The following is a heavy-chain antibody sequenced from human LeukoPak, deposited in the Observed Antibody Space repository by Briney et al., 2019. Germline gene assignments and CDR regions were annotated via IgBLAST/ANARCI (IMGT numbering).Heavy chain of an antibody. D-gene: IGHD6-6*01. Sequence: GGSLRLSCAASGFTFSTYGIHWVRQAPGKGLEWVAFIQYDGSNKYYADSVKGRFTISRDNSKNTLYLQVNSLRAEDTAVYYCARGLYSSSPWGQGILVTVSS. CDR1: GFTFSTYG. V-gene: IGHV3-30*02. CDR2: IQYDGSNK. J-gene: IGHJ4*02. CDR3: ARGLYSSSP.